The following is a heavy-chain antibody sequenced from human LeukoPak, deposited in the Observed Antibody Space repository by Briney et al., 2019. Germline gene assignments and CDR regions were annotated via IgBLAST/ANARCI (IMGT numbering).Heavy chain of an antibody. CDR1: GFTFSSYA. J-gene: IGHJ6*02. CDR2: ISYDGSNK. D-gene: IGHD3-3*01. V-gene: IGHV3-30-3*01. Sequence: GRSLRLSCAASGFTFSSYAMHWVRQAPGKGLEWVTVISYDGSNKYYADSVKDRFTISRDNSKNTLYLQMNSLRAEDTAVYYCARDGNTIFGVPPRYYYYYYGMDVWGQGTTVTVSS. CDR3: ARDGNTIFGVPPRYYYYYYGMDV.